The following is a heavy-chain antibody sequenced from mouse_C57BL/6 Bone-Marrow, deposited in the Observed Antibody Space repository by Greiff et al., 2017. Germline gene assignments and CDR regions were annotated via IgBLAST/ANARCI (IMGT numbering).Heavy chain of an antibody. CDR3: AREKHYYYGSSYWYFDV. Sequence: EVHLVESGPGLVKPSQSLSLTCSVTGYSITSGYYWNWIRQFPGNKLEWMGYISYDGSNNYNPSLKNRISITRDTSKNQFFLKLNSVTTEDTATYYCAREKHYYYGSSYWYFDVWGTGTTVTVSS. CDR2: ISYDGSN. J-gene: IGHJ1*03. V-gene: IGHV3-6*01. CDR1: GYSITSGYY. D-gene: IGHD1-1*01.